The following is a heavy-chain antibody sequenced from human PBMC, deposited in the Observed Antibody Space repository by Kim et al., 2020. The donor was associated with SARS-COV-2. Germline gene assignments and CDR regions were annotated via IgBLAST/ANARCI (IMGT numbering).Heavy chain of an antibody. CDR1: GGTFSSYA. CDR2: IIPIFGTA. J-gene: IGHJ6*02. Sequence: SVKVSCKASGGTFSSYAISWVRQAPGQGLEWMGGIIPIFGTANYAQKFQGRVTITADESTSTAYMELSSLRSEDTAVYYCARDVSPVYYYYGMDVWGQGTTVTVSS. CDR3: ARDVSPVYYYYGMDV. V-gene: IGHV1-69*13.